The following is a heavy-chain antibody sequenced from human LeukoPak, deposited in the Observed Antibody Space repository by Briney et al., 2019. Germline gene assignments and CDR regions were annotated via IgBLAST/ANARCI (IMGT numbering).Heavy chain of an antibody. CDR2: INAGSGHT. CDR1: GYTFINYG. D-gene: IGHD2-2*01. J-gene: IGHJ6*03. Sequence: ASVKVSCKASGYTFINYGIHWVRQAPGQSLEWVGWINAGSGHTKYSQRLQGRVTIIRDTSASTAYMELSSLRSEDTAVYYCASSIVVVPAANGYYYYMDVWGKGTTVTVSS. V-gene: IGHV1-3*01. CDR3: ASSIVVVPAANGYYYYMDV.